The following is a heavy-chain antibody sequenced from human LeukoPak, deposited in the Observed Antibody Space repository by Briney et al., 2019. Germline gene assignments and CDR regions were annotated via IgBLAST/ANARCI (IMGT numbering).Heavy chain of an antibody. CDR3: ARDHRFGELLGLLDY. Sequence: GSLRLSCAASGFTFSSYGMHWVRQAPGKGLEWVAVTWYDGSNKYYADSVKGRFTISRDNSKNTLYLQMNSLRAEDTAVYYCARDHRFGELLGLLDYWGQGTLVTVSS. D-gene: IGHD3-10*01. CDR2: TWYDGSNK. J-gene: IGHJ4*02. CDR1: GFTFSSYG. V-gene: IGHV3-33*01.